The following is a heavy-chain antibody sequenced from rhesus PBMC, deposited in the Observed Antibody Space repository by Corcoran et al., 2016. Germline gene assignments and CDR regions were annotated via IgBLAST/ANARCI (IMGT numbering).Heavy chain of an antibody. Sequence: QVQLQESGPGLVKPSETLSLTCAVSGGSISGYYWSCIRQPPGKGLGWIGNIVGNIAGTNTTPSHNSRVTISKDTSMNQFSLRLSSVTAAATAVYYCARSGYSSGWSRSLDVWGRGVLVTVSS. CDR1: GGSISGYY. CDR3: ARSGYSSGWSRSLDV. CDR2: IVGNIAGT. D-gene: IGHD6S26*01. V-gene: IGHV4-81*01. J-gene: IGHJ5-2*02.